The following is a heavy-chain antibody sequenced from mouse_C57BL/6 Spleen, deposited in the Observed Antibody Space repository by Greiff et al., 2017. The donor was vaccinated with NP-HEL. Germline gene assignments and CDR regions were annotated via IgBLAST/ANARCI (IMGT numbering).Heavy chain of an antibody. CDR3: ARRGQLRLGDY. J-gene: IGHJ2*01. V-gene: IGHV1-64*01. D-gene: IGHD3-2*02. Sequence: QVQLQQSGAELVKPGASVTLSCKASGYTFTSYWMHWVKQRPGQGLEWIGMIHPNSGSTNYNEKFKSKATLTVDKSSSTAYMQLSSLTSEDSAVYYCARRGQLRLGDYWGQGTTLTVSS. CDR1: GYTFTSYW. CDR2: IHPNSGST.